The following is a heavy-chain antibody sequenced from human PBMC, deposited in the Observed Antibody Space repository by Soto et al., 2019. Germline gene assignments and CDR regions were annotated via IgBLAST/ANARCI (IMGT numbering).Heavy chain of an antibody. J-gene: IGHJ4*02. CDR2: IYYSGST. Sequence: SETLSLTCTVSGGSISSYYWSWIRQPPGKGLEWIGYIYYSGSTNYNPSLKSRVTISVDTSKNQFSLKLSSVTAADTAVYYCARETTLQWLDYWGQGTLVTVSS. CDR1: GGSISSYY. CDR3: ARETTLQWLDY. V-gene: IGHV4-59*01. D-gene: IGHD4-4*01.